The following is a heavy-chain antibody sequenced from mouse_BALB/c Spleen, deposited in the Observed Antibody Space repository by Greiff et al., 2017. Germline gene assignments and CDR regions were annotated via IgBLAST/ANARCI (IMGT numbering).Heavy chain of an antibody. J-gene: IGHJ2*01. V-gene: IGHV6-6*02. CDR1: GFTFSNYW. CDR3: TSIYYGYDDGYFDY. CDR2: IRLKSNNYAT. D-gene: IGHD2-2*01. Sequence: EVKLEESGGGLVQPGGSMKLSCVASGFTFSNYWMNWVRQSPEKGLEWVAEIRLKSNNYATHYAESVKGRFTISRDDSKSSVYLQMNNLRAEDTGIYYCTSIYYGYDDGYFDYWGQGTTLTVSS.